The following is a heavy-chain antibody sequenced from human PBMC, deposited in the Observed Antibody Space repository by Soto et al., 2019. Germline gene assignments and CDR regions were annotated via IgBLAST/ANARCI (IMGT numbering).Heavy chain of an antibody. D-gene: IGHD2-2*02. CDR1: GFTFSTYS. CDR2: ISSRSDI. CDR3: AREYTAWPLAYGLDV. Sequence: PAGSLRLSCVGSGFTFSTYSINWVRQAPGKGLEWVSSISSRSDIYYADSVKGRFTISRDNAKNSVSLQMNSLRAEDTAVYYCAREYTAWPLAYGLDVWGQGTTVT. V-gene: IGHV3-21*01. J-gene: IGHJ6*02.